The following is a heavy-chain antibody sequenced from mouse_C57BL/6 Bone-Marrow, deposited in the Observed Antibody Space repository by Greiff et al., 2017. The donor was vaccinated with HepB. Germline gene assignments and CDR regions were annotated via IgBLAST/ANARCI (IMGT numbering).Heavy chain of an antibody. CDR2: IYPRSGNT. J-gene: IGHJ4*01. V-gene: IGHV1-81*01. Sequence: LEESGAELARPGASVKLSCKASGYTFTSYGISWVKQRTGQGLEWIGEIYPRSGNTYYNEKFKGKATLTADKSSSTAYMELRSLTSEDSAVYFCASIYYGNYERAMDYWGQGTSVTVSS. CDR1: GYTFTSYG. D-gene: IGHD2-1*01. CDR3: ASIYYGNYERAMDY.